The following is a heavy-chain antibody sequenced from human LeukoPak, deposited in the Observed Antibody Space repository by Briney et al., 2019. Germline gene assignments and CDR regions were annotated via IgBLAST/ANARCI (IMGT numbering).Heavy chain of an antibody. V-gene: IGHV1-2*02. D-gene: IGHD6-19*01. CDR2: INPNSGGT. J-gene: IGHJ3*02. Sequence: ASVKVSCKASGYTFTGYYMHWVRQAPGQGLEWMGWINPNSGGTNYAQKFQGRVTMTRDTSISTAYMELSRLRSDDTAVYYCAAPSGWQLGDAFDIWGQGTMVTVSS. CDR1: GYTFTGYY. CDR3: AAPSGWQLGDAFDI.